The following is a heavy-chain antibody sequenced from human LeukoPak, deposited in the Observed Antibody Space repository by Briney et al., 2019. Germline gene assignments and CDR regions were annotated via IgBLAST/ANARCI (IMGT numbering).Heavy chain of an antibody. Sequence: ASVKVSCKASGYTFTGYYMHWVRQAPGQGLEWMGRINPNSGGTNYAQKFQGRVTMTRDTSISTAYMELSRLRFDDTAVYYCASDPVYCSAGSCYFFGAFDIWGQGTMVTVSS. J-gene: IGHJ3*02. CDR3: ASDPVYCSAGSCYFFGAFDI. D-gene: IGHD2-15*01. V-gene: IGHV1-2*06. CDR1: GYTFTGYY. CDR2: INPNSGGT.